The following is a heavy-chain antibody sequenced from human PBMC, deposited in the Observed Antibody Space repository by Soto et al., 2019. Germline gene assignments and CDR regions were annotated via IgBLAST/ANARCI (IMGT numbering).Heavy chain of an antibody. Sequence: QVQLQQSGPGLVKPSQTLSLTCAISGDSVSTNSATWDWFRQSPSRGLEWLGRTYYRSRWFHDYAVSVKSRITISPDTSNNQLSLPLTSVTPDDTAVYYCARLVGNSWLDSWGQGTLVTVSS. J-gene: IGHJ5*01. CDR2: TYYRSRWFH. V-gene: IGHV6-1*01. D-gene: IGHD2-2*01. CDR3: ARLVGNSWLDS. CDR1: GDSVSTNSAT.